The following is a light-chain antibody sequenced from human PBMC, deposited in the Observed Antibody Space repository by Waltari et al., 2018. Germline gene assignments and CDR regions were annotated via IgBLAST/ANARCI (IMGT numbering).Light chain of an antibody. CDR3: QQSYSTQVT. CDR2: AAS. CDR1: QSISSY. J-gene: IGKJ2*01. Sequence: DIQMTQSPSSLSASVGDRVTITCRESQSISSYLNWYQQKQGKAPKLLIYAASRLQSGVPSRFSGSGSGTDFTLTISSLQPEDFATYYCQQSYSTQVTFGQGTKLEIK. V-gene: IGKV1-39*01.